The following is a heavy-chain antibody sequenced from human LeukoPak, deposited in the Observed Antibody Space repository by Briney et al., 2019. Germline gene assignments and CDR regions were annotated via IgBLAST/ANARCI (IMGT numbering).Heavy chain of an antibody. CDR1: GYTFTGCY. D-gene: IGHD3/OR15-3a*01. J-gene: IGHJ4*02. V-gene: IGHV1-2*02. CDR2: INPNSGGT. Sequence: GASVKVSCKASGYTFTGCYMHWVRQAPGQGLEWMGWINPNSGGTNYAQKFQGRVNMTRDTSISTAYMELSRLRSDDTAVYYCARGRTGYSPFDYWGQGTLVTVSS. CDR3: ARGRTGYSPFDY.